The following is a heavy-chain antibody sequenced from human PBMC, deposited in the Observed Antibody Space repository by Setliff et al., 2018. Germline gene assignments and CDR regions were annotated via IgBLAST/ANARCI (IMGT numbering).Heavy chain of an antibody. J-gene: IGHJ3*02. CDR2: ISAYIGDT. V-gene: IGHV1-18*01. D-gene: IGHD5-12*01. CDR3: ARGGYGGYHEALDI. Sequence: ASVQVSCKTSGYPFTHQGISWVRQAPGQGLEWMGWISAYIGDTNFIQKFHDRVTMTTDRSTSTAYMELRSLGSDDTAMYYCARGGYGGYHEALDIWGQGTMVTVSS. CDR1: GYPFTHQG.